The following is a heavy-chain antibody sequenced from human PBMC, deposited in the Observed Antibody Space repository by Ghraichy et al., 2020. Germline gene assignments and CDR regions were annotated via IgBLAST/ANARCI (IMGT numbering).Heavy chain of an antibody. CDR1: GGSFSGYY. Sequence: SETLSLTCAVYGGSFSGYYWSWIRQPPGKGLEWIGEINHSGSTNYNPSLKSRVTISVDTSKNQFSLKLSSVTAADTAVYYCARGLLSSSWYVQFDYWGQGTLVTVSS. J-gene: IGHJ4*02. CDR2: INHSGST. CDR3: ARGLLSSSWYVQFDY. V-gene: IGHV4-34*01. D-gene: IGHD6-13*01.